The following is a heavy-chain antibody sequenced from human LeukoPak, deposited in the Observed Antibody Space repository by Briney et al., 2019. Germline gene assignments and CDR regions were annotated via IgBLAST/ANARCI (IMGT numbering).Heavy chain of an antibody. V-gene: IGHV3-23*01. CDR2: ISGTGGRI. Sequence: GRSLTLSCAASGFTFSTYAMTWVRQAPGKGLEWVSSISGTGGRIAYADSVKGRFTISRDTPKSTLYLQMNSLRAKDTAVYYCAKNAGAITLPFDSWGQGTLVTVSS. CDR3: AKNAGAITLPFDS. J-gene: IGHJ4*02. CDR1: GFTFSTYA. D-gene: IGHD3-16*01.